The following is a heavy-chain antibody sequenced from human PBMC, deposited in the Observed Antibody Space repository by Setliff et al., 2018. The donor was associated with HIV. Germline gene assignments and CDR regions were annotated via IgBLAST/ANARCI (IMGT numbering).Heavy chain of an antibody. CDR3: AKDISGYSY. J-gene: IGHJ4*02. D-gene: IGHD3-22*01. V-gene: IGHV3-30*02. Sequence: PGGSLRLSCAASGFTFRSFGMHWVRQAPGKGLECLAFIRADGINKYHADSVKGRFTISRDNSKNTLYLEMNNLRTEDTAVYYCAKDISGYSYWGQGTPVTVSS. CDR1: GFTFRSFG. CDR2: IRADGINK.